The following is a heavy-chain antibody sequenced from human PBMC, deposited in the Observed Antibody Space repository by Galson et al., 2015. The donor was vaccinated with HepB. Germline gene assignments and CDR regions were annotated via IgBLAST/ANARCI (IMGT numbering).Heavy chain of an antibody. CDR2: INANNGNT. J-gene: IGHJ3*02. D-gene: IGHD1-1*01. CDR3: SRGGRTGSANAFDI. V-gene: IGHV1-46*01. Sequence: SVKVSCKASGYTFTSYYISWVRQAPGQGLEWMGIINANNGNTSYAQKLQGRVTMTTDTSTSTVYMELSSLRSEDTAVYYCSRGGRTGSANAFDIWGQGTMVTVSS. CDR1: GYTFTSYY.